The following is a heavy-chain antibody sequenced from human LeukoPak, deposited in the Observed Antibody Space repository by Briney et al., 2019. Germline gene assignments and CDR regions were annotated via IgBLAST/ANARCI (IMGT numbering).Heavy chain of an antibody. D-gene: IGHD6-13*01. CDR1: GFTFSSYW. CDR2: IKQGGSEK. J-gene: IGHJ6*03. V-gene: IGHV3-7*01. Sequence: GGSLRLSCAVSGFTFSSYWVSWVRQAPGKGLVWVANIKQGGSEKYYVDSVKGRFTISRDNAKNSLYLQMNSLRAEDTAVYYCARVPGSSSWYLLYYYYYYMDVWGKGTTVTVSS. CDR3: ARVPGSSSWYLLYYYYYYMDV.